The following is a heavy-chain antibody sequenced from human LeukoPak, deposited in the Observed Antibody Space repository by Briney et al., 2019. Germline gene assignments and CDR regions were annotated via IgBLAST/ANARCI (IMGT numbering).Heavy chain of an antibody. D-gene: IGHD3-16*02. V-gene: IGHV1-18*01. CDR2: ISAYNGNT. CDR3: ARESYVWGSYRYHFDY. Sequence: GASVKVSCKASGYTFTSYGISWVRQAPGQGLERMGWISAYNGNTNYAQKLQGRVTMTTDTSTSTAYMELRSLRSDDTAVYYCARESYVWGSYRYHFDYWGQGTLVTVSS. CDR1: GYTFTSYG. J-gene: IGHJ4*02.